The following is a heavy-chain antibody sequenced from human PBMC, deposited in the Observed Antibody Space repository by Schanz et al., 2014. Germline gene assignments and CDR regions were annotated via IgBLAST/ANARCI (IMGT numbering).Heavy chain of an antibody. CDR1: GYTFTSYY. CDR2: INPSSGTT. Sequence: QVQLVQSGAEVKKPGASVKVSCEASGYTFTSYYIHWFRQAPGQGLEWMGLINPSSGTTRIAQNFQGRLTVTRDTSTSTVNMELSSLRSEDTAVYYCARRGFFDSTSFDSWGQGTLVTVSS. CDR3: ARRGFFDSTSFDS. V-gene: IGHV1-46*03. D-gene: IGHD2-2*01. J-gene: IGHJ4*02.